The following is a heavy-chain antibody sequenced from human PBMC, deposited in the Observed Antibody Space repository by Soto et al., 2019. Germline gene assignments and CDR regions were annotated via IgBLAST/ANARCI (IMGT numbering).Heavy chain of an antibody. Sequence: QVQLVESGGGLVKPGGSLRLSCAASGFTFSDYYMSWIRQAPGKGLEWVSYISSSGSTIYYADSVKGRFTMSRDNAKNSLYLQMTRLRAEDTDVYYCAGDPPEYYFDYWGQGTLVTVSS. J-gene: IGHJ4*02. CDR2: ISSSGSTI. CDR1: GFTFSDYY. CDR3: AGDPPEYYFDY. V-gene: IGHV3-11*01.